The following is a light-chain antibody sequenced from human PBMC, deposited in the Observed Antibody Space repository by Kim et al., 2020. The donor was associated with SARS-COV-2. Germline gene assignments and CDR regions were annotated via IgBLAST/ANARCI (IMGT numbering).Light chain of an antibody. V-gene: IGLV1-44*01. J-gene: IGLJ3*02. CDR2: GNT. CDR1: SSNIGSNT. CDR3: AGWDDSLNGWV. Sequence: GQRVTISCSGSSSNIGSNTVNWYQQLPGTAPELIIYGNTQRLSGVPDRFSGSKSGTSASLAISGLQSEDEADYYCAGWDDSLNGWVFGGGTQLTVL.